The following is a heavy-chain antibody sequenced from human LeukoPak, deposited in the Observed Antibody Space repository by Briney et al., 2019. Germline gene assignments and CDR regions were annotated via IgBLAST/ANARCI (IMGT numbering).Heavy chain of an antibody. V-gene: IGHV1-69*02. CDR3: ASLYYYDSSGYYGAEYFQH. D-gene: IGHD3-22*01. J-gene: IGHJ1*01. Sequence: VASVKVSCKASGGTFSSYTISCVRQAPGQGLEWMGRIIPILGIANYAQKFQGRVTITADKSTSTAYMELSSLRSEDTAVYYCASLYYYDSSGYYGAEYFQHWGQGTLVTVSS. CDR1: GGTFSSYT. CDR2: IIPILGIA.